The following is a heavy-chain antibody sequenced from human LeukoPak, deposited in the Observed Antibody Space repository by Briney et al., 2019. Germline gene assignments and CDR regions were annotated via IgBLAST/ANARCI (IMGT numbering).Heavy chain of an antibody. V-gene: IGHV4-59*11. Sequence: PSETLSLTCTVSGGSICGQYWSLIRQPPGKGLEWIGYIYYTGITKYNPSLKSRVTISVDTSKNQFSLRLTSVTAADTAVYYCARVSFHYHSGNYGWYFDSWGPGSLVTVSS. D-gene: IGHD3-10*01. CDR1: GGSICGQY. CDR2: IYYTGIT. J-gene: IGHJ4*02. CDR3: ARVSFHYHSGNYGWYFDS.